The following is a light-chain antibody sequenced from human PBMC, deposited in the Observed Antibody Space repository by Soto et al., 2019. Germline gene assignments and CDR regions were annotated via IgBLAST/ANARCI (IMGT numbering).Light chain of an antibody. CDR3: QQYGSSGT. J-gene: IGKJ1*01. CDR2: GAS. V-gene: IGKV3-15*01. CDR1: QSVSSD. Sequence: EIVMTQSPATLSVSPGERATLSCRASQSVSSDLAWYEQKPGQAPRLLIYGASTRATGIPARFSGSGSGTELTLTISSLKYEDFEVYYCQQYGSSGTFGQGTKVDIK.